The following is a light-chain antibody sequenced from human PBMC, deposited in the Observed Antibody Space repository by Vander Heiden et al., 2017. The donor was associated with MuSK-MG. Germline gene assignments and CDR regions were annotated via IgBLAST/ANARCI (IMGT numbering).Light chain of an antibody. J-gene: IGLJ1*01. V-gene: IGLV3-21*03. CDR2: DDS. CDR3: QVWDSSSDPGHV. CDR1: NIGSKS. Sequence: SYVLTQPPSVSVPPGKTARITCGGNNIGSKSVHWYQHKPGQAPVRVVYDDSDRPSGIPERVSGSNSGNTATLTISRVEAGDEADYYCQVWDSSSDPGHVFGTGTKVTVL.